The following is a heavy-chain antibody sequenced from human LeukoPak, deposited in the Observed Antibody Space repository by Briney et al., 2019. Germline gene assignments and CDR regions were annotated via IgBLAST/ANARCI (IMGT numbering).Heavy chain of an antibody. D-gene: IGHD6-13*01. CDR1: GYSFTTYW. CDR2: IYPGDSDT. Sequence: GESLKISCKGSGYSFTTYWIGWVRQMPGKGLEWMGIIYPGDSDTRYSPSFHGQVTISADKSISTAYLQWGSLKASDTAMYYCARHLATAGSDYWGQGTLVTVSS. J-gene: IGHJ4*02. CDR3: ARHLATAGSDY. V-gene: IGHV5-51*01.